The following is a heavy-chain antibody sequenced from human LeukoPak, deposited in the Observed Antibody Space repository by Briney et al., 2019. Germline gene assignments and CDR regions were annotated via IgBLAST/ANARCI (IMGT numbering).Heavy chain of an antibody. V-gene: IGHV3-53*01. D-gene: IGHD5-12*01. Sequence: GGSLRLSCAASGFSVSSKYLSWVPKAPGKGLECVSIIYSGDSPYYADSVKGRFTVSRDNSKNTLFLQMNSLRAEDTAVYYCATVGGYGSHFDNWGQGTLVTVSS. J-gene: IGHJ4*02. CDR1: GFSVSSKY. CDR2: IYSGDSP. CDR3: ATVGGYGSHFDN.